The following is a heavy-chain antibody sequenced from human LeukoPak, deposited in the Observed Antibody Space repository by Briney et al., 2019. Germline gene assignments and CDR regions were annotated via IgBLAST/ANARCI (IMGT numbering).Heavy chain of an antibody. CDR2: ISYDGSNK. J-gene: IGHJ4*02. CDR3: ARSESSYGSSLQYYFDY. Sequence: GSLRLSCAASGFTFSSYGMHWVRQAPGKGLEWVAVISYDGSNKYYADSVKGRFTISRDNSKNTLYLQVNSLRAEDTAVYYCARSESSYGSSLQYYFDYWGQGTLVTVSS. D-gene: IGHD5-18*01. V-gene: IGHV3-30*03. CDR1: GFTFSSYG.